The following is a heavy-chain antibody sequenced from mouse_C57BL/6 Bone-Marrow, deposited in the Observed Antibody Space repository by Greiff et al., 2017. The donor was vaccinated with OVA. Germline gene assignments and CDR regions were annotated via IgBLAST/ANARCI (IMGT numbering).Heavy chain of an antibody. Sequence: QVQLQQSGAELARPGASVKLSCKASGYTFTSYGISWVKQRTGQGLEWIGEIYPRSGNTNYNEKFKGKATLTADTSSSTAYMELRSLTSDDSAVYFCARGSDYVYDVIDYWGQGTTLTVSS. CDR3: ARGSDYVYDVIDY. J-gene: IGHJ2*01. CDR1: GYTFTSYG. V-gene: IGHV1-81*01. CDR2: IYPRSGNT. D-gene: IGHD2-2*01.